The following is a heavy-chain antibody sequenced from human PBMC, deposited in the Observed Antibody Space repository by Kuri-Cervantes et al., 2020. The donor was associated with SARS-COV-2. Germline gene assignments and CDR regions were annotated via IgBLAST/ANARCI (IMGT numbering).Heavy chain of an antibody. CDR3: ARDPHITLIRGAYFDL. D-gene: IGHD3-10*01. CDR2: ISSGSSTI. CDR1: GFTFSTYS. J-gene: IGHJ2*01. Sequence: GESLKISCAAPGFTFSTYSMNWVRQAPGKGLEWVSYISSGSSTIYYADSVKGRFTISRDNARNSLYLQMNSLRAEDTAVYYCARDPHITLIRGAYFDLWGRGTLVTVSS. V-gene: IGHV3-48*01.